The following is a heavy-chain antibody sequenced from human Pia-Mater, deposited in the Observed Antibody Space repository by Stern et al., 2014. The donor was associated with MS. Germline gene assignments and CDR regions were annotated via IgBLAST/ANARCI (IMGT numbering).Heavy chain of an antibody. V-gene: IGHV1-69*12. J-gene: IGHJ6*02. Sequence: QVQLVQSGAEVKKPGSSVKVSCKASGGTFNVYAINWLRQAPGQGLEWMGGIIPIFGTANYAQKFQGRVTITADESTRTSSMQLSSLRYDDTAMYYCARDGRHTDNYGLDVWGQGTTVTVSS. CDR1: GGTFNVYA. CDR2: IIPIFGTA. CDR3: ARDGRHTDNYGLDV. D-gene: IGHD3-9*01.